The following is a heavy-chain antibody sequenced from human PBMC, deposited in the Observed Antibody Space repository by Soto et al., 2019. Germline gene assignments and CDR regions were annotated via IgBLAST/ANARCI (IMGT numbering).Heavy chain of an antibody. CDR1: GFTFSDYT. J-gene: IGHJ6*02. CDR2: ISGSGGST. Sequence: LRLSCVASGFTFSDYTMAWVRQSPGKGLEWVSSISGSGGSTYYADSVKGRFTISRDNSKNTVFLQMNSLRAEDTAVYYCAKDHGVDVWGQGATVTSP. V-gene: IGHV3-23*01. CDR3: AKDHGVDV.